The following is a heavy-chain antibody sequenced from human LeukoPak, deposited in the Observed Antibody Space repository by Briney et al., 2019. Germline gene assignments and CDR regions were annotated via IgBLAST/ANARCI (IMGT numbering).Heavy chain of an antibody. CDR2: IIPILGIA. CDR3: ATRGYYDSSGYYNY. V-gene: IGHV1-69*04. Sequence: ASVKVSCKASGGTFSSYAIIWVRQAPGQGLEWMGRIIPILGIANYAQKFQGRVTITADKSTSTAYMELSSLRSEDTAVYYCATRGYYDSSGYYNYWGQGTLVTVSS. J-gene: IGHJ4*02. D-gene: IGHD3-22*01. CDR1: GGTFSSYA.